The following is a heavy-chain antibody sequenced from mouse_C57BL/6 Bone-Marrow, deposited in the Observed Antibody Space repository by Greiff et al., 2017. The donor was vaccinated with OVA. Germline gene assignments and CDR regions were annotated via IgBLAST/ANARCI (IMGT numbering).Heavy chain of an antibody. J-gene: IGHJ2*01. V-gene: IGHV1-50*01. Sequence: VQLQQPGAELVKPGASVKLSCKASGYTFTSYWMQWVKQRPGQGLEWIGEIDPSDSYTNYNQKFKGKATLTVDTSSSTAYMQLSSLTSEDSAVYYCGNYYGSSYDYWGQGTTLTVSS. D-gene: IGHD1-1*01. CDR3: GNYYGSSYDY. CDR2: IDPSDSYT. CDR1: GYTFTSYW.